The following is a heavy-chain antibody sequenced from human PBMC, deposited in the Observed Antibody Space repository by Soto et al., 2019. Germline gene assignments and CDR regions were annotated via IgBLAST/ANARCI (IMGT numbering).Heavy chain of an antibody. Sequence: GEALKISCKGSGYSFTSYLIAWVRQMPGQGLEWMGIIYPGDSDVTYSPSFQGQVTISADKSINTAYLQWRSLKASDTAMYYCARQWGSYTYLDYWGQGTLVTVSS. V-gene: IGHV5-51*01. CDR2: IYPGDSDV. J-gene: IGHJ4*02. CDR1: GYSFTSYL. CDR3: ARQWGSYTYLDY. D-gene: IGHD1-26*01.